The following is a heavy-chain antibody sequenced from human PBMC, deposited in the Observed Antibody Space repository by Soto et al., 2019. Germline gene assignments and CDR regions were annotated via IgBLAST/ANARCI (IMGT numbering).Heavy chain of an antibody. J-gene: IGHJ4*02. D-gene: IGHD2-8*02. V-gene: IGHV3-7*05. Sequence: PGGSLRLPCGTSGLTFSNYWLSWVRQAPGKGLEWVANINQAGNKKYYVDSVKGRFTISRDNAKNSLYLQMNSLKAEDTAVYYCARDRGSGRYWGQGTLVTVSS. CDR1: GLTFSNYW. CDR2: INQAGNKK. CDR3: ARDRGSGRY.